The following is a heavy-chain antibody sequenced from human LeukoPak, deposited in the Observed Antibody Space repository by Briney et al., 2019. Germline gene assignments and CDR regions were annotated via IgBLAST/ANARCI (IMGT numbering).Heavy chain of an antibody. CDR1: GFTFSDYS. V-gene: IGHV3-21*01. D-gene: IGHD6-13*01. CDR2: ISGSITYI. CDR3: ARQFGHSSSWSFDY. J-gene: IGHJ4*02. Sequence: GGSLRLSCAASGFTFSDYSMNWVRQAPGKGLEWVSSISGSITYIYYADSVKGRFTISRDNAKNSLYLQMTSLRAEDTGVYYCARQFGHSSSWSFDYWGQGTLVTVSS.